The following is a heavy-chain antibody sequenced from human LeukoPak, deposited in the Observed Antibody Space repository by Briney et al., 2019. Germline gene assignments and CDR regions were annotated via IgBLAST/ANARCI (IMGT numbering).Heavy chain of an antibody. D-gene: IGHD3-10*01. Sequence: GRSLRLSCPASGFTFSSYGMNWVGQAPGKGREGAAVIWDDGSNKYYEDSVKARFTISRDNSKNSLYLQRNSLRAEDMAVYYSAKGEYGSGSYYSDYWGQGTLVTVSP. J-gene: IGHJ4*02. CDR2: IWDDGSNK. V-gene: IGHV3-33*06. CDR3: AKGEYGSGSYYSDY. CDR1: GFTFSSYG.